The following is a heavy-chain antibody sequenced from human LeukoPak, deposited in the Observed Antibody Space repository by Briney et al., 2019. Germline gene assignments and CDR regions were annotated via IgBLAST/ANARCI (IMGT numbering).Heavy chain of an antibody. J-gene: IGHJ6*03. CDR1: GCTFSSYA. Sequence: PGRSLRLSCAASGCTFSSYAMHWVRQAPGKGLEWVAVISYDGSNKYYADSVKGRFTISRDNAKNSLYLQMNSLRAEDTAVYYCARGLGNIVVGTYYYMDVWGKGTTVTVSS. CDR3: ARGLGNIVVGTYYYMDV. V-gene: IGHV3-30-3*01. CDR2: ISYDGSNK. D-gene: IGHD2-15*01.